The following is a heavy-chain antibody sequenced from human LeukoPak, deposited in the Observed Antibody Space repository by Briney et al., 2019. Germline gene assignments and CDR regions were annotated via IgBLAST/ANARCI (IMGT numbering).Heavy chain of an antibody. CDR2: INPNSGGT. J-gene: IGHJ4*02. CDR3: ARDTSYIAAAGTADFDY. D-gene: IGHD6-13*01. Sequence: ASVKVSCKASGYTFTGYYMHWVRQAPGQGLEWMGWINPNSGGTNYAQKFRGRVTMTRDTSISTAYMELSRLRSDDTAVYYCARDTSYIAAAGTADFDYWGQGTLVTVSS. V-gene: IGHV1-2*02. CDR1: GYTFTGYY.